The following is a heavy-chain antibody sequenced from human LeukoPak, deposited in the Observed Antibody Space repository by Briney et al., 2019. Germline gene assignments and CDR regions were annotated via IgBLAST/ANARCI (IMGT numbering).Heavy chain of an antibody. CDR1: GYTFTSYD. CDR2: INPNSGGT. J-gene: IGHJ5*02. Sequence: ASVKVFCKASGYTFTSYDINWVRQATGQGLEWMGWINPNSGGTNYAQKFQGRVTMTRDTSISTAYMELSRLRSDDTAVYYCARWGSYDFWSGYYGWFDPWGQGTLVTVSS. V-gene: IGHV1-2*02. CDR3: ARWGSYDFWSGYYGWFDP. D-gene: IGHD3-3*01.